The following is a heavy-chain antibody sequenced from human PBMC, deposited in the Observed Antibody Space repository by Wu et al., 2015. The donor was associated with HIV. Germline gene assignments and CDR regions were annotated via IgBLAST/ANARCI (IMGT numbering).Heavy chain of an antibody. CDR3: ARKVENYDILTGYYAVGAFDY. CDR2: IIPIFGTA. D-gene: IGHD3-9*01. J-gene: IGHJ3*02. V-gene: IGHV1-69*05. Sequence: QVQLVQSGAEVKKPGSSVKVSCKASGGTFSSYAISWVRQAPGQGLEWMGGIIPIFGTANYAQKFQGRVTITTDESTSTAYMELSSLRSEDTAVYYCARKVENYDILTGYYAVGAFDYLGPRDNGHRLF. CDR1: GGTFSSYA.